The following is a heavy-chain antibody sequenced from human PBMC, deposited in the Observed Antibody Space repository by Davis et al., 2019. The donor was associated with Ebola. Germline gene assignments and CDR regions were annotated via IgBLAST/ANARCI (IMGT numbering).Heavy chain of an antibody. CDR2: IYHSGST. CDR1: GGSISSSNW. D-gene: IGHD4/OR15-4a*01. V-gene: IGHV4-4*02. Sequence: SETLSLTCAVSGGSISSSNWWSWVRQPPGKGLEWIGEIYHSGSTNYNPSLKSRVTISVDKSKNQFSLKLSSVTAADTAVYFCASGVAGGAKGAFDYWGPGTLVTVSS. J-gene: IGHJ4*02. CDR3: ASGVAGGAKGAFDY.